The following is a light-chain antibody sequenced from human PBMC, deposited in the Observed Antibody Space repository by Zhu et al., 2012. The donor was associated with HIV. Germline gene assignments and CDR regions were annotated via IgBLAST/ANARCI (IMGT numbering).Light chain of an antibody. J-gene: IGKJ4*01. Sequence: EIVLTQSPGTLSLSPGERATVSCRASRSVRSFLAWYQQKPGQAPRLLIYDTSKRAAGIPARFSGSGSETDFTPTISSLEPEDFALYYCQQRSNWPLTFGGGTKVEIK. CDR3: QQRSNWPLT. CDR2: DTS. CDR1: RSVRSF. V-gene: IGKV3-11*01.